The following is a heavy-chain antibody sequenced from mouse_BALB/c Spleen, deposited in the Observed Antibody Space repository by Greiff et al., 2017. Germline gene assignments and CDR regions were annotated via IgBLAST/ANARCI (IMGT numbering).Heavy chain of an antibody. V-gene: IGHV14-1*02. Sequence: EVKLMESGAELVRPGALVKLSCKASGFNIKDYYMHWVKQRPEQGLEWIGWIDPENGNTIYDPKFQGKASITADTSSNTAYLQLSSLTSEDTAVYYCARGLGLFAYWGQGTLVTVSA. J-gene: IGHJ3*01. D-gene: IGHD3-1*01. CDR3: ARGLGLFAY. CDR1: GFNIKDYY. CDR2: IDPENGNT.